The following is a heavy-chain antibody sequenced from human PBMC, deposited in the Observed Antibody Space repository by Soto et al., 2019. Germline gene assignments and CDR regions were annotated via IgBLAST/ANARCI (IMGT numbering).Heavy chain of an antibody. CDR1: GGTFSSYA. D-gene: IGHD5-12*01. J-gene: IGHJ5*02. CDR3: ARGPDVEMATIRPLGFDP. Sequence: ASVKVSCKASGGTFSSYAISWVRQAPGQGLEWMGGIIPIFGTANYAQKFQGRVTITADESTSTAYMELSSLRSEDTAVYYCARGPDVEMATIRPLGFDPWGQGTLVTVS. CDR2: IIPIFGTA. V-gene: IGHV1-69*13.